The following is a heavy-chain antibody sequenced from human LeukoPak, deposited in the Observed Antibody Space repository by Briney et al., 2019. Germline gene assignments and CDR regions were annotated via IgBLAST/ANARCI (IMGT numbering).Heavy chain of an antibody. CDR2: INPSGGST. D-gene: IGHD3-22*01. CDR3: ARDGYYYDSSGPLLI. V-gene: IGHV1-46*01. Sequence: ASVKVSCKASGYTFTSYYMHWVRQAPGQGLEWMGIINPSGGSTSYAQKFQGRVTMTRDTSTSTVYMGLSSLRSEDTAVYYCARDGYYYDSSGPLLIWGQGTLVTVSS. CDR1: GYTFTSYY. J-gene: IGHJ4*02.